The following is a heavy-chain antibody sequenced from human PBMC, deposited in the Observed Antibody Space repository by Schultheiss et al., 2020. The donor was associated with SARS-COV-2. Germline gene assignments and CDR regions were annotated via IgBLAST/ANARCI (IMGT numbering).Heavy chain of an antibody. CDR3: AREDYYDSSGYNEFDY. Sequence: GGSLRLSCAASGFTFSSYSMNWVRQAPGKGLEWVSTISGSGGSTHYADSVKGRFTISRDNAKNTLYLQMNSLRAEDTAVYYCAREDYYDSSGYNEFDYWGQGTLVTVSS. CDR2: ISGSGGST. J-gene: IGHJ4*02. D-gene: IGHD3-22*01. CDR1: GFTFSSYS. V-gene: IGHV3-21*01.